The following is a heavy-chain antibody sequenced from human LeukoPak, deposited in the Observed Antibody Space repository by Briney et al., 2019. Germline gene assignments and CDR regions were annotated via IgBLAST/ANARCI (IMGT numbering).Heavy chain of an antibody. CDR3: AKDPITMIVVDPFNY. Sequence: GGSLRLSCAASGFTFSSCAMSWVRQAPGKGLEWVSAISGSGGSTYYADSVKGRFTISRDNSKNTLYLQMNSLRAEDTAVYYCAKDPITMIVVDPFNYWGQGTQVTVSS. D-gene: IGHD3-22*01. V-gene: IGHV3-23*01. CDR2: ISGSGGST. CDR1: GFTFSSCA. J-gene: IGHJ4*02.